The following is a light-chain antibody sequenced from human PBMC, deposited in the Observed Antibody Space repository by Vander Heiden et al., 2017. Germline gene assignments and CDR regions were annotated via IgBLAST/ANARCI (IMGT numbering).Light chain of an antibody. Sequence: DIQMTQSPSSLSASVGDRVTITCRASQSIASFLNWYQQKPGKAPNLLIYDASTLQSGVPSRFTAIGSGTDFTLTISRLQPEDFATYYCQQSYTIPPTFGQGTKLEIK. CDR3: QQSYTIPPT. V-gene: IGKV1-39*01. CDR1: QSIASF. J-gene: IGKJ2*01. CDR2: DAS.